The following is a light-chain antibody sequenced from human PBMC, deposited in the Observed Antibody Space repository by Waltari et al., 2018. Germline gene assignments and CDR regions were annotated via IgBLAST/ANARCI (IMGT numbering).Light chain of an antibody. CDR2: YDD. J-gene: IGLJ2*01. CDR1: SSNIGNND. CDR3: AAWDDSLNGVV. Sequence: QSVLTQPPSVSEAPRQRVTISCSGSSSNIGNNDVNWYKPLPGKAPKLLIYYDDLLPSGVSDRFSGSKSGTSASLAISGLQSEDEADYYCAAWDDSLNGVVFGGGTKLTVL. V-gene: IGLV1-36*01.